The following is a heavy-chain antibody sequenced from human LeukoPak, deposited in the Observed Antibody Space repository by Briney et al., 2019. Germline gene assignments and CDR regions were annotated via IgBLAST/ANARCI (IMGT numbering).Heavy chain of an antibody. J-gene: IGHJ4*02. CDR2: ISGSGGST. V-gene: IGHV3-23*01. CDR3: AKNTQWLGPDY. D-gene: IGHD6-19*01. Sequence: PGGSLRLSCAASGFSVSDNYMSWVRQAPGKGLEWVSAISGSGGSTYYADSVKGRFTISRDNSKNTLYLQMNSLRAEDTAVYYCAKNTQWLGPDYWGQGTLVTVSS. CDR1: GFSVSDNY.